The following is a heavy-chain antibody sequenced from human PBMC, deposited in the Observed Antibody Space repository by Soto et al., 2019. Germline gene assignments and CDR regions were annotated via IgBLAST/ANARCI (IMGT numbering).Heavy chain of an antibody. J-gene: IGHJ4*02. D-gene: IGHD3-10*01. V-gene: IGHV1-18*01. CDR3: ARVRLLMVRGVIIDY. Sequence: QVQLVQSGAEVKKPGASVKVSCKASGYTFTSYGISWVRQVPGQGLEWMGWISAYNGNTNYAQKLQGRVTMTTDTSTSTAYMELRSLRSDDTAVYYCARVRLLMVRGVIIDYWGQGTLVTVSS. CDR1: GYTFTSYG. CDR2: ISAYNGNT.